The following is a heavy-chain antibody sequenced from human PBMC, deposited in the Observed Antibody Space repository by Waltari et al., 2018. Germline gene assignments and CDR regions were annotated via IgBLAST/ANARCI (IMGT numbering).Heavy chain of an antibody. D-gene: IGHD6-19*01. Sequence: QVQLQESGPGLVKPSETLSLTCTVSGGSISSYYWSWIRQPAGKGLEWIGRINTSGSTNYNPSLKSRVTMSVDTSKNQFSLKLSSVTAADTAVYYCARIAVAGRYNWFDPWGQGTLVTVSS. J-gene: IGHJ5*02. CDR3: ARIAVAGRYNWFDP. CDR2: INTSGST. CDR1: GGSISSYY. V-gene: IGHV4-4*07.